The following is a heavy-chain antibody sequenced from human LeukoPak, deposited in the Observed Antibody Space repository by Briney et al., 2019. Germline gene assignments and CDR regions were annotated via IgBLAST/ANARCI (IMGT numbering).Heavy chain of an antibody. CDR2: IHTSGNT. D-gene: IGHD2-21*01. CDR1: GGSVSSGNFY. CDR3: ARDRGGDSFDI. V-gene: IGHV4-61*02. J-gene: IGHJ3*02. Sequence: PSQTLSLTCTVSGGSVSSGNFYWTWIRQPAGNQLEWIGRIHTSGNTNHNPSLWSRVTISTDTSKNQFSLTLNFVTAAVTAVYYCARDRGGDSFDIWGQGTTVTVSS.